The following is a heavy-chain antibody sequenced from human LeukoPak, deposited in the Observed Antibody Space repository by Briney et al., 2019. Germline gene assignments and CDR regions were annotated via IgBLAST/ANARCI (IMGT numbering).Heavy chain of an antibody. CDR2: ISGNGGST. Sequence: GGSLRLSCAASGFTFRIYALSWVRQAPGRGLGWVSDISGNGGSTYYADSVKGRYTISRDNYKNMVYLQMNSLRVEDTAVYYCAKNTGQNSEYSYGFDYWGQGTLVTVSS. V-gene: IGHV3-23*01. J-gene: IGHJ4*02. CDR1: GFTFRIYA. D-gene: IGHD5-18*01. CDR3: AKNTGQNSEYSYGFDY.